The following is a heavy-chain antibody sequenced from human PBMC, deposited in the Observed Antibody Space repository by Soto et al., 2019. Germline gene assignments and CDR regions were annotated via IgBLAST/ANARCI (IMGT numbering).Heavy chain of an antibody. CDR3: AKGTRIAARLSGLDY. CDR1: GFTFSSYA. Sequence: GGSLRLSXAASGFTFSSYAMSWVRQAPGKGPEWVSAISGSGGSTYYADSVKGRFTISRDNSKNTLYLQMNSLRAEDTAVYYCAKGTRIAARLSGLDYWGQGTLVTVSS. V-gene: IGHV3-23*01. D-gene: IGHD6-6*01. J-gene: IGHJ4*02. CDR2: ISGSGGST.